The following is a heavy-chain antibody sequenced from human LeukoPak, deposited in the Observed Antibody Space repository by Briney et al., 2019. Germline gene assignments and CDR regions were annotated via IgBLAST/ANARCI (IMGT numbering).Heavy chain of an antibody. V-gene: IGHV3-48*03. D-gene: IGHD2-2*01. CDR3: ARDRPIVVVPAADDAFDI. J-gene: IGHJ3*02. CDR1: GFTFSSYE. Sequence: GGSLGLSCAASGFTFSSYEMNWVRQAPGKGLEWVSYISSSGSTIYYADSVKGRFTISRDNAKNSLYLQMNSLRAEDTAVYYCARDRPIVVVPAADDAFDIWGQGTMVTVSS. CDR2: ISSSGSTI.